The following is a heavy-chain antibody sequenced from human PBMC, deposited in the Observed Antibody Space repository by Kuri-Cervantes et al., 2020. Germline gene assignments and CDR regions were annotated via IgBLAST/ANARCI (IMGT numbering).Heavy chain of an antibody. CDR3: ARGALYSGSYYEGY. CDR1: GGSFSGYY. D-gene: IGHD1-26*01. CDR2: INHSGST. J-gene: IGHJ4*02. Sequence: SETLSLTCAVYGGSFSGYYWSWIRQPPGKGLEWIGEINHSGSTNYNPSLKSRVTISVDTSKNQFSLKLSSVTAADTAVYYCARGALYSGSYYEGYWSQGTLVTVSS. V-gene: IGHV4-34*01.